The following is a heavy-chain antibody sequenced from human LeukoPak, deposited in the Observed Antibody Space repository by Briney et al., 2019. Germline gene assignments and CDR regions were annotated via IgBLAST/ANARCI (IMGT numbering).Heavy chain of an antibody. J-gene: IGHJ4*02. D-gene: IGHD3-9*01. Sequence: SVKVSCKASGGTFSSYAISWVRQAPGQGLEWMGGIIPIFGTANYAQKFQGRVTITADESTSTAYMELSSLRSEDTAVYYCARGRYFDWLLYIDYWGQGALVTVSS. V-gene: IGHV1-69*13. CDR1: GGTFSSYA. CDR2: IIPIFGTA. CDR3: ARGRYFDWLLYIDY.